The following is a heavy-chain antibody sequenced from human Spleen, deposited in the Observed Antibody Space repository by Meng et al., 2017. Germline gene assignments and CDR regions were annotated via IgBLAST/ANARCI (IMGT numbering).Heavy chain of an antibody. D-gene: IGHD3-16*01. CDR1: GYTFPSYG. Sequence: QVQRGQFGAQGRKPGVSVKASCKASGYTFPSYGISWLRQAPGQGLEWMGWISPFNANTHSAQKLQGRVTMTTDTSTNTAYMELRSLRSGDTAVYYCARALGRFDPWGQGTLVTVSS. J-gene: IGHJ5*02. CDR3: ARALGRFDP. V-gene: IGHV1-18*01. CDR2: ISPFNANT.